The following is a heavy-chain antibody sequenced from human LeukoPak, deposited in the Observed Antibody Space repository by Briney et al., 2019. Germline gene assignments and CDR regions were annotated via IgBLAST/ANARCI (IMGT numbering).Heavy chain of an antibody. CDR1: GYTFASYD. Sequence: ASVKVSCKASGYTFASYDINWVRQATGQGLEWMGWMNPNSGNTGYAQKFQGRVTMTRNTSISTAYMELSSLRSEDTAVYYCARGVQGPLGDWFDPWGQGTLVTVSS. V-gene: IGHV1-8*01. D-gene: IGHD1-1*01. J-gene: IGHJ5*02. CDR2: MNPNSGNT. CDR3: ARGVQGPLGDWFDP.